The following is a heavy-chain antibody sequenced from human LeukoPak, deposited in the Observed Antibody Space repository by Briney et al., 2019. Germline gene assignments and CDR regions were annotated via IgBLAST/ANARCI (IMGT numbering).Heavy chain of an antibody. CDR2: FDPEDGET. CDR3: ARDSGYCSGGSCPFDY. Sequence: ASVKVSCKVSGYTLTELSMHWVRQAPGKGLEWMGGFDPEDGETIYAQKFQGRVTMTEDTSTDTAYMELSSLRSDDTAVYYCARDSGYCSGGSCPFDYWGQGTLVTVSS. J-gene: IGHJ4*02. CDR1: GYTLTELS. V-gene: IGHV1-24*01. D-gene: IGHD2-15*01.